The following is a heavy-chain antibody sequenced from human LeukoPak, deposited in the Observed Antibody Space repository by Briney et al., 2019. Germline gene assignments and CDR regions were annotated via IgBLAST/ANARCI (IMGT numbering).Heavy chain of an antibody. Sequence: SETLSLTCTVSGGPISSHYWSWIRQPAGKGLEWIGRIFTSGSTNYSPSLKSRVTISVDTSKNQFSLKLSSVTAADTAVYYCARVTMAHYYDTSGWFDPWGQGTLVTVSS. CDR1: GGPISSHY. V-gene: IGHV4-4*07. CDR2: IFTSGST. J-gene: IGHJ5*02. CDR3: ARVTMAHYYDTSGWFDP. D-gene: IGHD3-22*01.